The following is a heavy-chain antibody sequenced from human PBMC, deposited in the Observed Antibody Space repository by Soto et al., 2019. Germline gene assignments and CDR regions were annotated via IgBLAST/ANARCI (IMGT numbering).Heavy chain of an antibody. CDR1: GFTFSSYA. CDR2: ISYDGSNK. CDR3: ARDQGWYFDL. Sequence: QVQLVESGGGVVQPGRSLRLSCAASGFTFSSYAMHWVRQAPGKGLEWVAVISYDGSNKYYADSVKGRFTISRDNSKNTLYLQVNSLRAEDTAVYYCARDQGWYFDLWGRGNLVTVSS. V-gene: IGHV3-30-3*01. J-gene: IGHJ2*01.